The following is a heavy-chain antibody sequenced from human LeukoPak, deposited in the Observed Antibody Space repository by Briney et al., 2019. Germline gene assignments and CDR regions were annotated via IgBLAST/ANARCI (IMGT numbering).Heavy chain of an antibody. D-gene: IGHD2-21*01. CDR1: GGPITGHH. V-gene: IGHV4-59*08. CDR3: ARLLRPGGRKGDCFDI. J-gene: IGHJ3*02. Sequence: SETLSLTCTVSGGPITGHHWTWIRQPPGTGLEWIGYFYDSGDFNYNPSLKSRVTISMDMSNNQFSLSMSSVTAADTAMYYCARLLRPGGRKGDCFDIWGQGTMVTVSS. CDR2: FYDSGDF.